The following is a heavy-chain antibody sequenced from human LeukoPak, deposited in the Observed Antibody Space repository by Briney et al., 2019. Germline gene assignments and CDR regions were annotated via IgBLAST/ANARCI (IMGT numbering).Heavy chain of an antibody. CDR1: GVTFSSSA. CDR3: AKESAAAGYFDY. V-gene: IGHV3-23*01. J-gene: IGHJ4*01. CDR2: ISKSGDFT. Sequence: GGSLRLSCAASGVTFSSSAMSWVRQAPGKGLEWVSVISKSGDFTYYADSVKGRFTISRDSSKNTLNLQMNSLRAEDTAVYYCAKESAAAGYFDYWGLGTLVTVSS. D-gene: IGHD6-13*01.